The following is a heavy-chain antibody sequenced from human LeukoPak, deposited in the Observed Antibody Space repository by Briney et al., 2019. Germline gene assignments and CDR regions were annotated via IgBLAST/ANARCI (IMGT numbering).Heavy chain of an antibody. CDR1: GFTFSSYW. D-gene: IGHD3-10*01. V-gene: IGHV3-74*01. J-gene: IGHJ4*02. CDR2: IHGDGRTT. CDR3: TTDRPWFRDYFDY. Sequence: PGGSLRLSCAASGFTFSSYWIHWVRQVPGKGLVWVPRIHGDGRTTTYADSVKGRFTISRDNAKNTLYLQMNSLKTEDTAVYYCTTDRPWFRDYFDYWGQGTLVTVSS.